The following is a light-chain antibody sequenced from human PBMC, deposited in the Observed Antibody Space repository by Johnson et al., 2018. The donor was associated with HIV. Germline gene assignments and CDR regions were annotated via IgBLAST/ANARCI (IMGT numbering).Light chain of an antibody. J-gene: IGLJ1*01. Sequence: QSVLTQPPSVSAAPGQKVTISCSGSSSNIGNNYISWYQQLPGRAPKLLIYDNNKRPSGIPDRFSGSKSGTSATLGITGLQTGDEADYYCRTWDSSLRAGFFGTGTKVTVL. CDR1: SSNIGNNY. CDR2: DNN. V-gene: IGLV1-51*01. CDR3: RTWDSSLRAGF.